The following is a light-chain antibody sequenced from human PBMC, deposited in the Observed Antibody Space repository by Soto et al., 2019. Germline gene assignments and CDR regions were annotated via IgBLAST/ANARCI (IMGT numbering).Light chain of an antibody. CDR2: EVS. CDR3: FSYTSSGTYV. CDR1: SSDVGNYKY. Sequence: QSVLTLPASVSGSPGQSITISCTGTSSDVGNYKYVSWYQQHPGKAPKLMIYEVSNRPSGVSNRFSASKSGNTASLTISGLQAEDETDYYFFSYTSSGTYVLGTGIKVTVL. V-gene: IGLV2-14*01. J-gene: IGLJ1*01.